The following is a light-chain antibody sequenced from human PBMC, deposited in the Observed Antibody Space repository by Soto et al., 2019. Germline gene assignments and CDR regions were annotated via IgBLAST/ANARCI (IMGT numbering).Light chain of an antibody. CDR3: CSYADSSTYV. CDR1: SSDVGSYNL. J-gene: IGLJ1*01. CDR2: EDS. Sequence: QSVLTQPASVSGSPGQSITISCTGTSSDVGSYNLVSWYQQHPGKAPKLIIYEDSKRPSGVSNRFSGSKSGNTASLTISGLQTEDEADYYCCSYADSSTYVFGTGTKLTVL. V-gene: IGLV2-23*01.